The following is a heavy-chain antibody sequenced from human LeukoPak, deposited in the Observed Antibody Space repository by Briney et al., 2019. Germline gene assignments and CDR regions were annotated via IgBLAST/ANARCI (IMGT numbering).Heavy chain of an antibody. CDR3: AKEQLDIVVVPARSSSFHYHYYMDV. V-gene: IGHV3-21*01. Sequence: GGSLRLSCAASGFTFSSYSMNWVRQAPGKGLEWVSSISSSSSYIYYADSVKGRFTISRDNAKNSLYLQMNSLRAEDTAVYYCAKEQLDIVVVPARSSSFHYHYYMDVWGKGTTVTISS. CDR1: GFTFSSYS. D-gene: IGHD2-2*01. J-gene: IGHJ6*03. CDR2: ISSSSSYI.